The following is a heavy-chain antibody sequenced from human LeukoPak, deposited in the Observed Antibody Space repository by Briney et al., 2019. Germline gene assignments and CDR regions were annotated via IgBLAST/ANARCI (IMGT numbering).Heavy chain of an antibody. CDR1: GYTFTSYD. CDR3: AGVGAPVVSDAFDI. CDR2: MNPNSGNT. J-gene: IGHJ3*02. D-gene: IGHD2-2*01. Sequence: GASVKVSCKASGYTFTSYDINWVRQATGQGLEWMGWMNPNSGNTGYAQKFQGGVTMTRNTSISTAYMELSSLRSEDTAVYYCAGVGAPVVSDAFDIWGQGTMVTVSS. V-gene: IGHV1-8*01.